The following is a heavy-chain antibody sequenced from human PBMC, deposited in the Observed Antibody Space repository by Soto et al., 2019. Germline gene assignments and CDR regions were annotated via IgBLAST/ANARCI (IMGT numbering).Heavy chain of an antibody. V-gene: IGHV4-59*01. D-gene: IGHD1-7*01. CDR3: ARELELRDPFPGYMDV. J-gene: IGHJ6*03. Sequence: LETLSLTCTVSGGSISSYYWSWIRQPPGKGLEWIGYIYYSGSTNYNPSLKSRVTISVDTSKNQFSLKLSSVTAADTAVYYCARELELRDPFPGYMDVWGKGTTVTVSS. CDR1: GGSISSYY. CDR2: IYYSGST.